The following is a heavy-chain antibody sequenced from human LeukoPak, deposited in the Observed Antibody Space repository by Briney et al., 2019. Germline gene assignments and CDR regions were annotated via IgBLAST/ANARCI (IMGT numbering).Heavy chain of an antibody. J-gene: IGHJ4*02. CDR2: INPNSGGT. CDR1: GYTFNGYY. CDR3: ARFRAMVRGAKLDY. D-gene: IGHD3-10*01. V-gene: IGHV1-2*02. Sequence: EASVKVSCKASGYTFNGYYMNWVRQAPGQGLEWMGWINPNSGGTTYAQKFQGRVTMTRDTAISTVYMELSRLRSDDTAVYYCARFRAMVRGAKLDYWGQGTLVTVSS.